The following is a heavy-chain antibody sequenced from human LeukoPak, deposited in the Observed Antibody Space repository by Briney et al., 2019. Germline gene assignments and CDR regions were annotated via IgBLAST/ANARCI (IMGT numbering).Heavy chain of an antibody. V-gene: IGHV3-15*01. J-gene: IGHJ1*01. CDR3: TTALRL. D-gene: IGHD3-16*01. CDR1: GFTFNTAW. Sequence: GGSLRLSCAASGFTFNTAWMAWVRQAPGKGLEWVSRIRSKSDGGTTYYAAPVKGRFTISRDDSKNTLYLQMNSLKIEDTALYYCTTALRLWGQGTLVTVSS. CDR2: IRSKSDGGTT.